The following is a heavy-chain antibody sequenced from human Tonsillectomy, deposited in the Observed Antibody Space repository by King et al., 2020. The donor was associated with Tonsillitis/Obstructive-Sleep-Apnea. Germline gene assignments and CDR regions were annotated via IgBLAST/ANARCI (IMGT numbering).Heavy chain of an antibody. J-gene: IGHJ5*02. Sequence: VQLVESGGGVVQPGRSLRLSCAASGFTFSSYGMHWVRQAPGKGLEWVAVISYDGSNKYYADSVKGRFTISRDNSKNTLYLQMNSLRAEDTAVYSCAKVPSWGYGSGSFWFDPWGQGTLVTVSS. CDR1: GFTFSSYG. D-gene: IGHD3-10*01. CDR3: AKVPSWGYGSGSFWFDP. CDR2: ISYDGSNK. V-gene: IGHV3-30*18.